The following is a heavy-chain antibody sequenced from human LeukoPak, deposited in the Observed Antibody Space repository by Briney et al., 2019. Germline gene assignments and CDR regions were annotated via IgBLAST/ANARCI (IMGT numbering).Heavy chain of an antibody. CDR2: IIPIFGTA. CDR1: GGTFSSYA. V-gene: IGHV1-69*13. J-gene: IGHJ4*02. Sequence: GASVTVSCKASGGTFSSYAISRVRQAPGQGLEWMGGIIPIFGTANYAQKFQGRVTITADESTSTAYMELSSLRTEDTAVYYCARARSGNHKLSFDYWGQGTLVTVSS. D-gene: IGHD3-3*01. CDR3: ARARSGNHKLSFDY.